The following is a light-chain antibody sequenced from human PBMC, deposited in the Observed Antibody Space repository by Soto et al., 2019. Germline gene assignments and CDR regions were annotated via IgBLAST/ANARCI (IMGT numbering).Light chain of an antibody. V-gene: IGKV1-5*03. Sequence: DIQMTPSTTTLSGSVGDRVTITCRAIQTISSWLAWYQQKPGKAPKLLIYKASTLKSGVPSRFSGSGSGTEFTLTISSLQPDDFATYYCQHYNSYSEAFGQGTKVAIK. CDR2: KAS. J-gene: IGKJ1*01. CDR3: QHYNSYSEA. CDR1: QTISSW.